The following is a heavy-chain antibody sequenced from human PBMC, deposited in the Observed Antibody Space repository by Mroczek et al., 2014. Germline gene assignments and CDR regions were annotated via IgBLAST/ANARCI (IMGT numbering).Heavy chain of an antibody. Sequence: QVQLQQSGPGLVKPSQTLSLTCTVSGGSISSGSYYWSWIRQPAGKGLEWIGRIYTSGSTNYNPSLKSRVTISVDTSKNQFSLKLSSVTAADTAVYYCARESSYYYDSSGYVDVWGQGTTVTVSS. CDR3: ARESSYYYDSSGYVDV. D-gene: IGHD3-22*01. CDR1: GGSISSGSYY. V-gene: IGHV4-61*02. J-gene: IGHJ6*02. CDR2: IYTSGST.